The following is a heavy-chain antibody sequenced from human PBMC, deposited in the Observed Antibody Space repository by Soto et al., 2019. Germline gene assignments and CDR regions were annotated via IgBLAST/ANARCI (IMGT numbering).Heavy chain of an antibody. Sequence: ASVKVSCKASGYTFTSYAMHWVRQAPGQRLEWMGWINAGNGNTKYSQKFQGRVTITRDTSASTAYMELSSLRSEDTAVYYCATAPETFSHAGYYVNWFDPWGHGTRVTVSS. J-gene: IGHJ5*02. CDR3: ATAPETFSHAGYYVNWFDP. V-gene: IGHV1-3*01. CDR2: INAGNGNT. D-gene: IGHD3-22*01. CDR1: GYTFTSYA.